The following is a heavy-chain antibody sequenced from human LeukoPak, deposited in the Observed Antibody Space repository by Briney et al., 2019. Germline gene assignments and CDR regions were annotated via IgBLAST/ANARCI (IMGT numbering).Heavy chain of an antibody. CDR3: ARVIRGYCSSTSCHSNAFDI. D-gene: IGHD2-2*01. J-gene: IGHJ3*02. Sequence: SEALSLTCTVSGGSISSYYWSWIRQPPGEGLEWIGYIYYSGSTNYNPSLKSRVTISVDTSKNQFSLKLSSVTAADTAVYYCARVIRGYCSSTSCHSNAFDIWGQGTMVTVSS. CDR1: GGSISSYY. CDR2: IYYSGST. V-gene: IGHV4-59*01.